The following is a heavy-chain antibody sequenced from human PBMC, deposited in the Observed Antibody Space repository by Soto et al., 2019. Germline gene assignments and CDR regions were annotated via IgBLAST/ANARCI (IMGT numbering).Heavy chain of an antibody. CDR3: ARERTYQLSGDHTLDI. CDR1: GGYFSGYD. J-gene: IGHJ3*02. V-gene: IGHV4-34*01. CDR2: INRSGNT. D-gene: IGHD2-2*01. Sequence: TLPLTWAVYGGYFSGYDWSGIRQPTGKGLEWIVEINRSGNTNYNPSLKSRVTMSLDTPKNQFSLRMSSVTAADTAKYYCARERTYQLSGDHTLDIWGLGTMVTLSS.